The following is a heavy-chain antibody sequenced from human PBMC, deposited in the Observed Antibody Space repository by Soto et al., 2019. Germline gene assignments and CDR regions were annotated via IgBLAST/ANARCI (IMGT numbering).Heavy chain of an antibody. CDR1: GFTVSNNY. J-gene: IGHJ4*02. Sequence: EVQLVESGGGLIQPGGSLRLSCAASGFTVSNNYMTWVRQAPGKGLEGVSFIYSSGSTYYADAVKGRFTISRDNFKNTLYLQMHSLRAEDTAVYYCARGYSYPHPVFDYWGLGTLVTVSS. D-gene: IGHD5-18*01. V-gene: IGHV3-53*01. CDR3: ARGYSYPHPVFDY. CDR2: IYSSGST.